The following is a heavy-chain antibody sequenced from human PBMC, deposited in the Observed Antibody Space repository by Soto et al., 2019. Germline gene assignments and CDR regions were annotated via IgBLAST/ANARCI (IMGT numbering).Heavy chain of an antibody. Sequence: QVQLQESGPGLVKPSQTLSLTCTVSGGSISNGGYYWSWIRQHPEKGLEWIGYIYYSGSTYYNPSLKXRXTXAXXTSKNQFSLKLTSVTAADTAVYYCARDRHTVVVSAEGWFDPWGQGTLVTVSS. J-gene: IGHJ5*02. CDR1: GGSISNGGYY. CDR2: IYYSGST. D-gene: IGHD2-21*02. V-gene: IGHV4-31*03. CDR3: ARDRHTVVVSAEGWFDP.